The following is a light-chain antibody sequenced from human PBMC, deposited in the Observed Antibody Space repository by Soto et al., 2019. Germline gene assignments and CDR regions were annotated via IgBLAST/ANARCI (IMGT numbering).Light chain of an antibody. CDR2: EVS. CDR1: ESLLHSDGKTY. V-gene: IGKV2D-29*02. CDR3: MQSIQIRT. J-gene: IGKJ1*01. Sequence: IVMTPPPFSLSDTLGKSSSISCTSSESLLHSDGKTYLYWYLQKPGQSPQXLIYEVSNRLSGVPERFSGSGSGTDFTLKISRVQAEDVGLDYCMQSIQIRTFGQGTKVDIK.